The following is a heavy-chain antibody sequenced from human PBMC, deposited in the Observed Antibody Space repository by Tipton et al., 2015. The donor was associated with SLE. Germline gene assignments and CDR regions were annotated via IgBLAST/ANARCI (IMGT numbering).Heavy chain of an antibody. CDR1: GGSISSGSYY. CDR2: IYTSGST. CDR3: AREGRSVGIDY. D-gene: IGHD3-10*01. Sequence: TLSLTCTVSGGSISSGSYYWSWIRQPAGKGLEWIGYIYTSGSTNYNPSLKSRVTISVDTSKNQFSLKLSSVTAADTAVYYCAREGRSVGIDYWGQGTLVTVSS. V-gene: IGHV4-61*09. J-gene: IGHJ4*02.